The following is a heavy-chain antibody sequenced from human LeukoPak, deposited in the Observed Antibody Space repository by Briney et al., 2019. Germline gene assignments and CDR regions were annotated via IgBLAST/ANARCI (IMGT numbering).Heavy chain of an antibody. Sequence: GASVKVSCKASGGTFSSYAISWVRQAPGQGLEWMGGIIPIFGTANYAQKFQGRVTITTDESTSTAYMELSSLRSEDTAVYYCARAGGYYQQSAFDIWGQGTMVTVSS. CDR1: GGTFSSYA. J-gene: IGHJ3*02. D-gene: IGHD3-22*01. CDR2: IIPIFGTA. V-gene: IGHV1-69*05. CDR3: ARAGGYYQQSAFDI.